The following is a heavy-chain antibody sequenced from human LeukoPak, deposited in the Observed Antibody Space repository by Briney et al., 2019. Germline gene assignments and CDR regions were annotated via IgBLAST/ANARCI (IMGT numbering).Heavy chain of an antibody. J-gene: IGHJ5*02. CDR2: IDRDGLRE. Sequence: GGSLRLSCTASTRYFTNYWMHWVRQVPGKGLAWLSRIDRDGLREDYADSVRGRFTISRDNAKNSLYLQMNSLRDEDTAVYYCARDVWYYDSSGYLRWFDPWGQGTLVTVSS. V-gene: IGHV3-74*01. D-gene: IGHD3-22*01. CDR3: ARDVWYYDSSGYLRWFDP. CDR1: TRYFTNYW.